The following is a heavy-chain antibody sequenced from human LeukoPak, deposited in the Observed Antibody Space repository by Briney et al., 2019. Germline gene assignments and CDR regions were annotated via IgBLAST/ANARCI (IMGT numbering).Heavy chain of an antibody. V-gene: IGHV4-31*03. J-gene: IGHJ6*02. Sequence: SETLFLTCTVSGGSISSGGYYWSWIRQHPGKGLEWIGYIYYSGSTYYNPSLKSRVTISVDTSKNQFSLKLSSVTAADTAVYYCARGYGSITIFGVVINYGMDVWGQGTTVTVSS. CDR3: ARGYGSITIFGVVINYGMDV. D-gene: IGHD3-3*01. CDR2: IYYSGST. CDR1: GGSISSGGYY.